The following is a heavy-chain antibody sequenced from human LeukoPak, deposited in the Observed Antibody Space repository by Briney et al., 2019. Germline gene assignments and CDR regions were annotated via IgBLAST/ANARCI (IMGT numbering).Heavy chain of an antibody. D-gene: IGHD3-22*01. CDR3: ARGDYYDSSGYYCAFDI. V-gene: IGHV4-34*01. J-gene: IGHJ3*02. CDR2: IYHSGTT. Sequence: PSETLSLTCAVYGGSFSGYYWSWIRQPPGKGLEWIGNIYHSGTTYYNPSLKSRVTISVDTSKNQFSLKLSSVTAADTAVYYCARGDYYDSSGYYCAFDIWGQGTMVTVSS. CDR1: GGSFSGYY.